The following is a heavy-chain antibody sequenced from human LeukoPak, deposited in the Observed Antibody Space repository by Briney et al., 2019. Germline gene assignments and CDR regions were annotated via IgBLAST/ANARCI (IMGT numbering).Heavy chain of an antibody. J-gene: IGHJ6*02. Sequence: PGGSLRLSCAASGFTFSSYEMNWVRQAPGKGLEWVAYISSSGSTIYYADSVKGRLTISRDNANISLYLQMNSLRAEDTAVYYCARGSSSHYYYGMDVWGQGATVTVSS. CDR3: ARGSSSHYYYGMDV. CDR2: ISSSGSTI. V-gene: IGHV3-48*03. D-gene: IGHD6-13*01. CDR1: GFTFSSYE.